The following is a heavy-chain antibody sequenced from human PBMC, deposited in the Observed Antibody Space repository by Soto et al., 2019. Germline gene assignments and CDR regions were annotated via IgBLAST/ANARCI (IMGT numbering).Heavy chain of an antibody. D-gene: IGHD1-1*01. Sequence: QVQLQQXXXXXVKPSETLSLTCTVSSGPSSSHNWGWIRQPPGRGLEWIGYVYDTGDTSYNPSLRSRVNISADTTTNHISLTLTSVTAADTAVYYCVRQGIGYLHGLVDVWGQGTTVSVSS. J-gene: IGHJ6*02. V-gene: IGHV4-59*08. CDR1: SGPSSSHN. CDR2: VYDTGDT. CDR3: VRQGIGYLHGLVDV.